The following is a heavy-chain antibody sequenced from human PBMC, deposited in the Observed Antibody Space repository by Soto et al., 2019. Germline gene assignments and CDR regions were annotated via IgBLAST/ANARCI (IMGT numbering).Heavy chain of an antibody. Sequence: EVQLLESGGGLVQPGGSLRLSCAAPGFTFSNYAMNWVRQAPGKGLEWVSVISGSGGSTYYADSVKGRFTISRDNSKTTLYLQRNSLRGEDTAVYYCARRSSGWYFDYWGQGTLVTVSS. V-gene: IGHV3-23*01. CDR2: ISGSGGST. CDR3: ARRSSGWYFDY. D-gene: IGHD6-19*01. J-gene: IGHJ4*02. CDR1: GFTFSNYA.